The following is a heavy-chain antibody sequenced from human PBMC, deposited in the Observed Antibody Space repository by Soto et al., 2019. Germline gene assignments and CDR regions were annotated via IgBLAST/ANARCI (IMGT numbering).Heavy chain of an antibody. V-gene: IGHV1-18*01. J-gene: IGHJ5*02. Sequence: QVQLVQSGAEVKKPGTSVKVSCKASVYTFSSYGISWVRQAPGQGLEWMGWISGYSGNTKYAQKLQDRVTLTTDTSTNTAYMELRSLRSHDTAAYSCARDLDPPNRFDPWGQGTLVTVSS. CDR2: ISGYSGNT. D-gene: IGHD1-1*01. CDR1: VYTFSSYG. CDR3: ARDLDPPNRFDP.